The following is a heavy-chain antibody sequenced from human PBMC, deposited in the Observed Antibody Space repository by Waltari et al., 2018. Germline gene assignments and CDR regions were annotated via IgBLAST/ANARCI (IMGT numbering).Heavy chain of an antibody. D-gene: IGHD4-17*01. CDR1: GGSIRNYY. Sequence: QVQLQESGPGLVKSSETLSLTCSVSGGSIRNYYWTWTRQPAGKGLEWIGRIYTSGYTAYNPSLKSRVTMSVDTSKNQFSLYLSSVTAADTAVYYCARVNEGLRINWFDPWGREPWSLSPQ. J-gene: IGHJ5*02. CDR2: IYTSGYT. CDR3: ARVNEGLRINWFDP. V-gene: IGHV4-4*07.